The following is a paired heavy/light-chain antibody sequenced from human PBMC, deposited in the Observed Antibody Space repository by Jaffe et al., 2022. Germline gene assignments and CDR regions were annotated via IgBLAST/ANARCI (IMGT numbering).Light chain of an antibody. CDR3: QHYNSYST. J-gene: IGKJ1*01. V-gene: IGKV1-5*03. Sequence: DIQMTQSPSTLSASVGDRVIITCRASQSVGNWLAWYQHKPGKAPNLLISMASTLVSGVPSRFSGSGSGTEFTLTISSLQPDDFATYYCQHYNSYSTFGQGTKVEI. CDR2: MAS. CDR1: QSVGNW.
Heavy chain of an antibody. J-gene: IGHJ4*02. CDR1: GFSLTTSGVG. CDR3: AHRLYESDNLNGGCFDH. V-gene: IGHV2-5*02. CDR2: IYWDADK. Sequence: QITLKESGPTLVQPTQTLTLTCTFSGFSLTTSGVGVGWIRQSPGKALEWLALIYWDADKRYSPSLRSRLTITKDTSKNLVVLIMTNVDPVDTGTYYCAHRLYESDNLNGGCFDHWGQGTLVSVSS. D-gene: IGHD3-9*01.